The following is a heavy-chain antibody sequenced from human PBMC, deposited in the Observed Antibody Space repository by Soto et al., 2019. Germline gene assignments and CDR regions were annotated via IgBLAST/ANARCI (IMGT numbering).Heavy chain of an antibody. Sequence: SVTMSVTRRVAGGTIISYYWRWIIKHPGKGLEWIGYIYYSGSTNYNPSLKSRVTISVDTSKNQFSLKLSSVTAADTAVYYCARDNGYSYGYTLDHWGQGTLVTVS. J-gene: IGHJ4*02. CDR2: IYYSGST. V-gene: IGHV4-59*01. D-gene: IGHD5-18*01. CDR3: ARDNGYSYGYTLDH. CDR1: GGTIISYY.